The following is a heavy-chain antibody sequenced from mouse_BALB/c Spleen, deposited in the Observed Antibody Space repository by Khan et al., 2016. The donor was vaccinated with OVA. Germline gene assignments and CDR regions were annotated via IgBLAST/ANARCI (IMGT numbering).Heavy chain of an antibody. CDR3: ARSGYCSLVY. V-gene: IGHV1-77*01. CDR1: GYIFSDYV. CDR2: IFPGSGDS. Sequence: QVQLQQSGPVLVKPGASVKMSCKASGYIFSDYVINWVKQRTGQGLEWIGQIFPGSGDSYYNEKFKGQATLTTDKSSNTAYMQLSSLTSEDSAVYFCARSGYCSLVYWGQGTTLTVSS. D-gene: IGHD1-1*01. J-gene: IGHJ2*01.